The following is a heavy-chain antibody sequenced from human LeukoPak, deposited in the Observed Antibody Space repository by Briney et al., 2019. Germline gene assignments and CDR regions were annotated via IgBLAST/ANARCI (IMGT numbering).Heavy chain of an antibody. CDR1: GFTFSNAW. V-gene: IGHV3-15*01. D-gene: IGHD3-3*01. CDR2: IKSKTDGGTT. CDR3: TTEDYDFWSGYYYFDP. Sequence: PGGSLRLTCAASGFTFSNAWMSWVRQAPGKGLEWVGRIKSKTDGGTTDYAAPVKGRFTISRDDSKNTLYLQMNSLKTEDTAVYYCTTEDYDFWSGYYYFDPRGQGTLVTVSS. J-gene: IGHJ5*02.